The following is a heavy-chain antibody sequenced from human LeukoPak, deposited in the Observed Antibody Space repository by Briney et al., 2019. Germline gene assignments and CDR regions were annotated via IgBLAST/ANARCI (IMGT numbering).Heavy chain of an antibody. D-gene: IGHD3-22*01. J-gene: IGHJ4*02. Sequence: PGGSLRLSCAASGFTFSSYAMSWVRQAPGKGLEWVSAISGSGGSTYYADSVKGRLTISRDNSKNTLYLQMNSLRAEDTAVYYCATLPTYYYDSSGDLLDYWGQGTLVTVSS. CDR3: ATLPTYYYDSSGDLLDY. V-gene: IGHV3-23*01. CDR2: ISGSGGST. CDR1: GFTFSSYA.